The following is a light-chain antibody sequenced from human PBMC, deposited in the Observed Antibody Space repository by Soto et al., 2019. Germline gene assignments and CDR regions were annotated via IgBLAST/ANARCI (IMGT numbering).Light chain of an antibody. V-gene: IGKV1-17*02. CDR2: STS. J-gene: IGKJ4*01. CDR3: LQHNTYPLT. CDR1: QGITND. Sequence: DIQMTQSPPSLSASAGDRVTITCRASQGITNDLGWYQQKPGKAPRLLIYSTSTLQSGVPSRFSGSFSETEFTLTISDLQPEDFATYYCLQHNTYPLTFGGGTKVEIK.